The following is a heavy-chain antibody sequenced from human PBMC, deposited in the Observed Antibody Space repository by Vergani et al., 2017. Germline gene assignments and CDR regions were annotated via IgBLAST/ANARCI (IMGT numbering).Heavy chain of an antibody. CDR1: GFSFSGYW. CDR2: IKSDGSIT. V-gene: IGHV3-74*01. D-gene: IGHD5-12*01. J-gene: IGHJ5*01. CDR3: VSARCSGHCFRAKWFDS. Sequence: EVQLVESGGGLIHPGGSLRLSCEGSGFSFSGYWMHWVRQSPEKGLVWVSRIKSDGSITNYADSVKGRFTISRDNAKNTLYLEMNSLRGDDTAIYYCVSARCSGHCFRAKWFDSWGQGTMVTVSS.